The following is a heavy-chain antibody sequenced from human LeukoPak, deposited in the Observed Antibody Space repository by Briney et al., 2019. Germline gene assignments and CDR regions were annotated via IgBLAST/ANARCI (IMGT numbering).Heavy chain of an antibody. D-gene: IGHD1-26*01. CDR2: IYYSGGT. V-gene: IGHV4-31*03. CDR1: GGSISSGGYY. Sequence: KASQTLSLTCTVSGGSISSGGYYWSWIRQHPGKGLEWIGYIYYSGGTYHNPSLKSRVTISVDTSKNQFSLKLSSVTAADTAVYYCARHPTHMEWELGYWGQGTLVTVSS. CDR3: ARHPTHMEWELGY. J-gene: IGHJ4*02.